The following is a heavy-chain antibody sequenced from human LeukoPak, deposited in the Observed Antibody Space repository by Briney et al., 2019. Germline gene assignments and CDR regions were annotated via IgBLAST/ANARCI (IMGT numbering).Heavy chain of an antibody. V-gene: IGHV4-39*07. CDR2: IYYSGST. J-gene: IGHJ5*02. CDR3: ARAYHSSWYLNWFDP. Sequence: PSETLSLTCTVSGGSIGSSSYYWGWIRQPPGKGLEWIGSIYYSGSTYYNPSLKSRVTISVDTSKNEFSLKLSSVTAADTAVYYCARAYHSSWYLNWFDPWGQGTLVTVSS. D-gene: IGHD6-13*01. CDR1: GGSIGSSSYY.